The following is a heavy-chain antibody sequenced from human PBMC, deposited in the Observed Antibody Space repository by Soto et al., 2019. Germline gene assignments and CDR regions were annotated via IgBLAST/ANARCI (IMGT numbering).Heavy chain of an antibody. J-gene: IGHJ5*02. Sequence: QLQLQESGPGLVKPSETLSLTCTVSGGSISSRGYYWGWIRQPPGKGLEWIGTIYYSGSTYYNPSLKSRVPLSGDTSKNPFSLKLSSVTAADTAVYYCATSNWFDPWGQGTLVTVSS. CDR1: GGSISSRGYY. CDR2: IYYSGST. CDR3: ATSNWFDP. V-gene: IGHV4-39*01.